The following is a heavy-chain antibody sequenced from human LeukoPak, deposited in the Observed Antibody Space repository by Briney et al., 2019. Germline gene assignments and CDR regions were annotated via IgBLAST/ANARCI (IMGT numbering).Heavy chain of an antibody. CDR3: AMITSVGSDRFDP. D-gene: IGHD3-10*01. CDR2: IRYDGSLK. V-gene: IGHV3-30*02. J-gene: IGHJ5*02. Sequence: PGGSLRLSCAASGFTFSRYSMHWVRQAPGKGLEWVAFIRYDGSLKLYADSVKGRFTISRDNSKNTLYLQMNSLRAEDTAVYYCAMITSVGSDRFDPWGQGTLVTVSS. CDR1: GFTFSRYS.